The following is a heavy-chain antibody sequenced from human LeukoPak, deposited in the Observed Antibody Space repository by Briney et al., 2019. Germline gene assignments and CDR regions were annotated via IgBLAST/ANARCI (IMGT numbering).Heavy chain of an antibody. CDR1: GFTFSSCS. CDR3: ARGSGSSWYGDAFDI. V-gene: IGHV3-48*01. CDR2: ISSSSSTI. D-gene: IGHD6-13*01. Sequence: GGSLRLSCAASGFTFSSCSMNWVRQAPGKGLEWVSYISSSSSTIYYADSVKGRFTISRDNAKNSLYLQMNSLRAEDTAVYYCARGSGSSWYGDAFDIWGQGTMVTVSS. J-gene: IGHJ3*02.